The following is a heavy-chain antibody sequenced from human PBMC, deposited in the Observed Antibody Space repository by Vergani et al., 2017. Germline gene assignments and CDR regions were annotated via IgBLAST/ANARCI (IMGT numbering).Heavy chain of an antibody. CDR1: GASIRSSNYY. D-gene: IGHD6-19*01. Sequence: QLQLQESGPGLVKPSATLSLTCSVSGASIRSSNYYWGWIRQPPGKGLEWIASIYYSGSTYYNPSLKSRVTISVDTSKNWFSLKLSSVTAADPAVYFCARHSTVEWLVKLGWIDPWGQGILVTVSS. CDR2: IYYSGST. V-gene: IGHV4-39*01. J-gene: IGHJ5*02. CDR3: ARHSTVEWLVKLGWIDP.